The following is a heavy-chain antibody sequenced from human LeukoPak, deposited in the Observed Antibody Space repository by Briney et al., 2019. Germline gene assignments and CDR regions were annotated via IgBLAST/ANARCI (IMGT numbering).Heavy chain of an antibody. CDR1: GGSISSYY. Sequence: SETLSLTCTVSGGSISSYYWSWIRQPPGKGLEWIGYIYYSGSTNYNPSLKSRVTISVDTSKNQFSLKLSSVTAADTAVYYCARRTVTTETRTYYYYGMDVWGQGTTVTVSS. D-gene: IGHD4-17*01. CDR2: IYYSGST. J-gene: IGHJ6*02. V-gene: IGHV4-59*08. CDR3: ARRTVTTETRTYYYYGMDV.